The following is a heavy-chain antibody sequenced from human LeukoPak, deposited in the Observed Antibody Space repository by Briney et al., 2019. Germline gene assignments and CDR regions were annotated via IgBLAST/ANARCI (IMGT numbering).Heavy chain of an antibody. D-gene: IGHD3-22*01. Sequence: GASVKVSCKASGGTFSSYAISWVRQAPGQGLEWMGRIIPILGIANYAQKFQGRVTITADKSTSTACMELSSLRSEDTAVYYCARDTPSNYYDSSGYTFDYWGQGTLVTVSS. CDR3: ARDTPSNYYDSSGYTFDY. J-gene: IGHJ4*02. CDR1: GGTFSSYA. V-gene: IGHV1-69*04. CDR2: IIPILGIA.